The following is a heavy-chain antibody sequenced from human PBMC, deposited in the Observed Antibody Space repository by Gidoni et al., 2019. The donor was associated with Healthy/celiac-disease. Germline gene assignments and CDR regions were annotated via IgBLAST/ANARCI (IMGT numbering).Heavy chain of an antibody. Sequence: QLQLQESGPGLVKPSETLSLTCTVSGGSISSSSYYWGWIRQPPGKGLEWIGSIYYSGSTYYNPSLKSRVTISVDTSKNQFSLKLSSVTAADTAVYYCARLGLGAVAGTDYFDYWGQGTLVTVSS. V-gene: IGHV4-39*01. CDR2: IYYSGST. D-gene: IGHD6-19*01. CDR1: GGSISSSSYY. CDR3: ARLGLGAVAGTDYFDY. J-gene: IGHJ4*02.